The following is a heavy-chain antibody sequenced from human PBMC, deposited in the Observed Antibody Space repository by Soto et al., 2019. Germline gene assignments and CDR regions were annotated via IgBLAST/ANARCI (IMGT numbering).Heavy chain of an antibody. J-gene: IGHJ4*02. V-gene: IGHV3-23*01. CDR2: ISGSGGST. Sequence: GGSLRLSCAASGFTFSSYAMSWVRQAPGKGLEWVSAISGSGGSTYYADSVKGRFTISRDNSKNTLYLQMNSLRAEDTAVYYCASYDSSGYPHSYYFDYWGQGTLVTVSS. D-gene: IGHD3-22*01. CDR3: ASYDSSGYPHSYYFDY. CDR1: GFTFSSYA.